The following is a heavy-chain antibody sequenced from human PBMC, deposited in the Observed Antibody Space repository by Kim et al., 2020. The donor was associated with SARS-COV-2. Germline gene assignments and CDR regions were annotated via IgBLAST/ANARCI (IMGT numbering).Heavy chain of an antibody. CDR2: IWYDGSNK. V-gene: IGHV3-33*01. CDR3: ARERVGVPFDY. D-gene: IGHD1-26*01. J-gene: IGHJ4*02. CDR1: GFTFSSYG. Sequence: GGSLRLSCAASGFTFSSYGMHWVRQAPGKGLEWVAVIWYDGSNKYYADSVKGRFTISRDNSKNTLYLQMNSLRAEDTAVYYCARERVGVPFDYWGQGTLVTVSS.